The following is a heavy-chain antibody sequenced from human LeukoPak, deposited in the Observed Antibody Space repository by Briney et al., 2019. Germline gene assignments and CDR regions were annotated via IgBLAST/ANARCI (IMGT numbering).Heavy chain of an antibody. CDR2: IRSTANSYAT. V-gene: IGHV3-73*01. D-gene: IGHD3-10*01. CDR3: TGNYYGSGSYADFDY. J-gene: IGHJ4*02. CDR1: GFTFSGSA. Sequence: GGSLRLSCAASGFTFSGSALHWVRQASGKGLEWVGRIRSTANSYATAYAASVKGSFTISRDDSKNTAYLQMDSLKTEDTAVYYCTGNYYGSGSYADFDYWGQGTLVTVSS.